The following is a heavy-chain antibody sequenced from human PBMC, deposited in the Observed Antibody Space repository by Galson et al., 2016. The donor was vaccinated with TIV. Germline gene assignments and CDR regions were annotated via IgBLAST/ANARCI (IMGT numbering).Heavy chain of an antibody. D-gene: IGHD5-18*01. CDR1: GGPFSSYA. Sequence: SVKVSCKASGGPFSSYATTWVRQAPGQGLEWVGRIIPIFRTTNYAQRFQGRVTITADEFTGAAYMELNSLRSDDTAVYSCAKESGYNSGYITDWGQGTLVTVSS. J-gene: IGHJ1*01. V-gene: IGHV1-69*13. CDR3: AKESGYNSGYITD. CDR2: IIPIFRTT.